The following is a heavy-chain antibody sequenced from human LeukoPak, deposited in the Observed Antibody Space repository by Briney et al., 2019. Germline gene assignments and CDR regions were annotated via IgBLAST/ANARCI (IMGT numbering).Heavy chain of an antibody. CDR2: INHSGST. CDR3: ARAGYDYVWGSYRYASYYFDY. D-gene: IGHD3-16*02. V-gene: IGHV4-34*01. CDR1: GGSFSGYY. Sequence: PSETLSLTCAVYGGSFSGYYWSWIRQPPGKVLEWIGEINHSGSTNYNPSLKSRVTISVDTSKNQFSLKLSSVTAADTAVYYCARAGYDYVWGSYRYASYYFDYWGQGTLVTVSS. J-gene: IGHJ4*02.